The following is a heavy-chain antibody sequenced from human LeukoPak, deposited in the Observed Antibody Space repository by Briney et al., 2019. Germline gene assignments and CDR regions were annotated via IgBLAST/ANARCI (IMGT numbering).Heavy chain of an antibody. D-gene: IGHD6-13*01. CDR3: AKSGIAAA. CDR2: VSSSSTI. CDR1: GFTFSSYS. Sequence: PGGSLRLSCAASGFTFSSYSKNWVRQAPGKGLEWVSYVSSSSTIYYADSVKGRFTISRDNSKNTLYLQMNSLRAEDTAVYYCAKSGIAAAWGQGTLVTVSS. J-gene: IGHJ4*02. V-gene: IGHV3-48*01.